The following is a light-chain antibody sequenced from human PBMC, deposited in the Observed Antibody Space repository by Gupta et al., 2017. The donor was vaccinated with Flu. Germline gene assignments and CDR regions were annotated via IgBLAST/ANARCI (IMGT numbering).Light chain of an antibody. J-gene: IGLJ2*01. CDR1: SSDIGTYKY. CDR2: EVN. Sequence: QSALTQPASVSGSPGQSIPISCTGTSSDIGTYKYVSWYQQHPGKAPELMIFEVNNRPSGVSTRFSGSKSGNTASLTISGLQAEDEAVYCCSSYTNTNTRVVFGGGTKLTVL. CDR3: SSYTNTNTRVV. V-gene: IGLV2-14*01.